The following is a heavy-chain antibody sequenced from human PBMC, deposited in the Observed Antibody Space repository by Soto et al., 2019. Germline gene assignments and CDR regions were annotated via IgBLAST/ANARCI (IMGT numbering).Heavy chain of an antibody. Sequence: SETLSLTCTVSGGSISSGGYYWSWVRQHPGKGLEWIGYIYYSGSTYYNPSLKSRVTISVDTSTNQFSLKLSSVTAADTSVYYCARGIMAMVRGVIIRWFDPWGQGTLVTSPQ. CDR3: ARGIMAMVRGVIIRWFDP. CDR1: GGSISSGGYY. D-gene: IGHD3-10*01. CDR2: IYYSGST. V-gene: IGHV4-31*03. J-gene: IGHJ5*02.